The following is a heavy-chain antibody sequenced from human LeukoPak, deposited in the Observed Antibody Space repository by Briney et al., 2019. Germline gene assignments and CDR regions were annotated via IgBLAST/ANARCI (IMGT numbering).Heavy chain of an antibody. CDR3: ARVIVFRGYMDV. Sequence: PGGSLRLSCAASGFTFSSYNMNWVRQAPGKGLEWVSSISSSSSYIYYADSVKGRFTIPRDNAKNSPYLQMNSLRAEDTAVYYCARVIVFRGYMDVWGKGTTVTVSS. J-gene: IGHJ6*03. CDR2: ISSSSSYI. CDR1: GFTFSSYN. D-gene: IGHD1-26*01. V-gene: IGHV3-21*01.